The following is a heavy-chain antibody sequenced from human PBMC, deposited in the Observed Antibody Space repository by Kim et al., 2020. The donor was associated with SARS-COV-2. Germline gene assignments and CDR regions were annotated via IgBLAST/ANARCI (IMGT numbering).Heavy chain of an antibody. CDR2: IYFSGST. V-gene: IGHV4-39*01. J-gene: IGHJ3*02. Sequence: SETLSLTCTVSGGAVSSTSHYWGWIRQPPGKGLEWIGSIYFSGSTYDNPSLKRRVSMSVDTSENHFSLKLNSVTAADTAVYYCARRGSLKEDAFDIWGQGTMVAVSS. CDR1: GGAVSSTSHY. CDR3: ARRGSLKEDAFDI. D-gene: IGHD3-16*01.